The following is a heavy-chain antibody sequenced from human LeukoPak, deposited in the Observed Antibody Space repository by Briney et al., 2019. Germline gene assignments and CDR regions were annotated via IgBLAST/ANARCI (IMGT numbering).Heavy chain of an antibody. D-gene: IGHD3-22*01. Sequence: GGSLRLSRAASGFTFSNSWMHWVRQAPGKGLVLISRINSDGSSTHYEDSVKGRFTISRDNAKNTLYLQMNSLRADDTAVYYCVRNYDSSAYPDAFDIWGQGTMVTVSS. J-gene: IGHJ3*02. CDR1: GFTFSNSW. V-gene: IGHV3-74*01. CDR3: VRNYDSSAYPDAFDI. CDR2: INSDGSST.